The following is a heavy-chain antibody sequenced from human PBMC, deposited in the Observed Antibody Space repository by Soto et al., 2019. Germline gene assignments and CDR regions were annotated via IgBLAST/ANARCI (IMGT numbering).Heavy chain of an antibody. CDR1: GYTLTELS. Sequence: ASVKVSCKVSGYTLTELSMHWVRQAPGKGLEWMGGFDPEDGETIYAQKFQGRVTMTRNTSISTAYMELRSLRSEDTAVYYCARSLYSSSWAPEYWGQGTLVTVSS. CDR3: ARSLYSSSWAPEY. J-gene: IGHJ4*02. V-gene: IGHV1-24*01. D-gene: IGHD6-13*01. CDR2: FDPEDGET.